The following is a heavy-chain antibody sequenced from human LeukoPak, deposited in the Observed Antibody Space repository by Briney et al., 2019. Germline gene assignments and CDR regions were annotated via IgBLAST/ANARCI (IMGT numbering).Heavy chain of an antibody. CDR1: GGSFSGYY. V-gene: IGHV4-34*12. D-gene: IGHD1-1*01. CDR2: IIHSGST. Sequence: PSETLSLTCAVYGGSFSGYYWSWIRQPPGKGLEWIGEIIHSGSTNYNPSLKSRVTISVDTSKNQFSLKLSSVTAADTAVYYCAREGTERRIDYWAREPWSPSPQ. J-gene: IGHJ4*02. CDR3: AREGTERRIDY.